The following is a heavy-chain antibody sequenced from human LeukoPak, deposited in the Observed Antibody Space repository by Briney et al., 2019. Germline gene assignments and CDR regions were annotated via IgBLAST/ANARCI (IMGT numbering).Heavy chain of an antibody. CDR2: IYHSGST. V-gene: IGHV4-38-2*02. Sequence: PSETLSLTCTVSGYSISSGYYWGWIRPPPGKGLEWIGSIYHSGSTYYNPSLKSRVTISVDTSKNQFSLKLSSVTAADTAVYYCARGYYGPGSYRPKPYYFDYWGQGTLVTVSS. D-gene: IGHD3-10*01. CDR1: GYSISSGYY. CDR3: ARGYYGPGSYRPKPYYFDY. J-gene: IGHJ4*02.